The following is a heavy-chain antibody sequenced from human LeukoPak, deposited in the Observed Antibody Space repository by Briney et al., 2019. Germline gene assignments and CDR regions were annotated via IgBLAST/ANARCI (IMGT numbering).Heavy chain of an antibody. V-gene: IGHV3-30*04. CDR2: ISYDGSNK. J-gene: IGHJ6*02. CDR1: GFTFSSYA. Sequence: PGGSLRLYCAASGFTFSSYAMHWVRQAPGKGLVWVAVISYDGSNKYYADSVKGRFTISRDNSKNTLYLQMNSLRAEDTAVCYCAREIRFGELRRAYYGMDVWGQGTTVTVSS. CDR3: AREIRFGELRRAYYGMDV. D-gene: IGHD3-10*01.